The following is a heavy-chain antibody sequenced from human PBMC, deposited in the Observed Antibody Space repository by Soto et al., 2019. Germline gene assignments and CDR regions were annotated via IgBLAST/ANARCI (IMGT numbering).Heavy chain of an antibody. D-gene: IGHD3-22*01. Sequence: SETLSLTCTVSGGSISSGDYDWSWIRQPPGKGLEWIGYIYYSGSTYYNPSLKSRVTISVDTSKNQFSLKLSSVTAADTAVYYCARAVRYDSSGYDYWGQGTLVTVSS. CDR2: IYYSGST. V-gene: IGHV4-30-4*01. J-gene: IGHJ4*02. CDR3: ARAVRYDSSGYDY. CDR1: GGSISSGDYD.